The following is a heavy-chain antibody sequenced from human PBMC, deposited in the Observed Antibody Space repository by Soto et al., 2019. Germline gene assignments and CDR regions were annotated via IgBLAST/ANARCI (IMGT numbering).Heavy chain of an antibody. V-gene: IGHV4-59*12. J-gene: IGHJ4*02. CDR2: AYYSGTT. CDR3: ARGGGYDPFDY. CDR1: GDSITPYY. D-gene: IGHD5-12*01. Sequence: PSETLSLTCSVSGDSITPYYWSWIRQPPGKGLEWIGYAYYSGTTKYNSSLKSRITMSVDTSKNQFSLKLASMTAADTAVYYCARGGGYDPFDYWGQGTQVTVSS.